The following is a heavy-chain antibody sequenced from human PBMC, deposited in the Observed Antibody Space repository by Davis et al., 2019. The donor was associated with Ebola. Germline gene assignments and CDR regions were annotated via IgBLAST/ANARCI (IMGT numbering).Heavy chain of an antibody. V-gene: IGHV4-59*12. D-gene: IGHD2/OR15-2a*01. CDR1: GGSISSYY. Sequence: GSLRLSCTVSGGSISSYYWSWIRQPPGKGLEWIGYIYYSGSTNYNPSLKSRVTISVDTSKNQFYLKLSPVTAADTAVYYCAREGPYKDTILYVVHNWFDPWGQGTLVTVSS. CDR3: AREGPYKDTILYVVHNWFDP. CDR2: IYYSGST. J-gene: IGHJ5*02.